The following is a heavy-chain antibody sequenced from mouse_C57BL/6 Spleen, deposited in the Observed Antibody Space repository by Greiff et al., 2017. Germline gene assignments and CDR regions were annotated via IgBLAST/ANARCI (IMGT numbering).Heavy chain of an antibody. J-gene: IGHJ4*01. Sequence: QVQLQQPGAELVRPGSSVKLSCKASGYTFTSYWMHWVKQRPIQGLEWIGNIDPSDSETHYNQKFKDKATLTVDKSSSTAYMQLSSLTSEDSAVYYGARGGYGYEGAMDYWGQGTSVTVSS. D-gene: IGHD2-2*01. CDR3: ARGGYGYEGAMDY. V-gene: IGHV1-52*01. CDR2: IDPSDSET. CDR1: GYTFTSYW.